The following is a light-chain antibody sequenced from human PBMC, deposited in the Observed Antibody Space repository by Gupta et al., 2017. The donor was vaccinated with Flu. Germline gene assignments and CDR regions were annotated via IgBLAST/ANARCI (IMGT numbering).Light chain of an antibody. CDR2: AAS. CDR1: QSISSY. CDR3: QQSYSTPRT. J-gene: IGKJ1*01. Sequence: DIQMTQSPSSLSASVGDRVTITCRASQSISSYLNWYQQKPGKAPKLLIYAASSLQSGVPSRSSGSGSGTDFTLTTSSLQPEDFATYYCQQSYSTPRTFGQGTKVEIK. V-gene: IGKV1-39*01.